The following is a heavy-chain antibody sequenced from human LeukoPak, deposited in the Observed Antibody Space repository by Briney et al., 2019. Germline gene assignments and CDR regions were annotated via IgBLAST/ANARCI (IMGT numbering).Heavy chain of an antibody. CDR2: IIPIFGTA. J-gene: IGHJ5*02. Sequence: ASEKVSCKASGGTFSSYAISWVRQAPGQGLEWMGGIIPIFGTANYAQKFQGRVTITADESTSTAYMELSSLRSEDTAVYYCARDRAPQWLNQNEFDPWGQGTLVTVSS. D-gene: IGHD1-14*01. CDR3: ARDRAPQWLNQNEFDP. CDR1: GGTFSSYA. V-gene: IGHV1-69*13.